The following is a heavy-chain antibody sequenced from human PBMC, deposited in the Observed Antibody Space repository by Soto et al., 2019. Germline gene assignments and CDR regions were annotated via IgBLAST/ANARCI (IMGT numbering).Heavy chain of an antibody. V-gene: IGHV3-21*01. D-gene: IGHD6-13*01. CDR2: ISSSSSYI. CDR3: ATELRRELAFDY. Sequence: GGSLRLSCAASGFTFSSYSMNWVRQAPGKGLEWVSSISSSSSYIYYADSVKGRFTISRDNAKNSLYLQMNSLRAEDTAVYYCATELRRELAFDYWXQGTLVTVSS. CDR1: GFTFSSYS. J-gene: IGHJ4*02.